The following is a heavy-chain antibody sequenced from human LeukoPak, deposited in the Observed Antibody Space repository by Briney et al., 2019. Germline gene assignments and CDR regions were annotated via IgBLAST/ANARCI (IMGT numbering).Heavy chain of an antibody. D-gene: IGHD2-15*01. V-gene: IGHV3-30*18. CDR1: GFTFSNYG. CDR2: ISYDESDK. Sequence: GRSLRLSCAASGFTFSNYGMHWVRQAPGKGLEWVAVISYDESDKYYADSVKGRFTISRDNSKNTLYLQMNSLRPEDTAVYYCAKGVVAATNAAYYGMDVWGQGTAVTVSS. CDR3: AKGVVAATNAAYYGMDV. J-gene: IGHJ6*02.